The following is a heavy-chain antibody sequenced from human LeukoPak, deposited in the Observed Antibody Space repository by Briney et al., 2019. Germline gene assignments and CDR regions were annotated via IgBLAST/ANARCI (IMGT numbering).Heavy chain of an antibody. V-gene: IGHV4-59*01. CDR1: GGSISRYY. D-gene: IGHD6-19*01. Sequence: SETLFLTCTVSGGSISRYYWSWIRQPPGKGLEWIGYIYYSGSTNYNPSLKSRVTISVDTSKNQFSLKLSSVTAADTAVYYCARDVAVAGSDYYYGMDVWGKGTTVTVSS. CDR2: IYYSGST. CDR3: ARDVAVAGSDYYYGMDV. J-gene: IGHJ6*04.